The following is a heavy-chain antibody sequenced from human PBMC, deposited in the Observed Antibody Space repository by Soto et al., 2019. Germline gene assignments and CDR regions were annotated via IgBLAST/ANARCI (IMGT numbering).Heavy chain of an antibody. V-gene: IGHV3-48*04. D-gene: IGHD2-2*01. CDR1: GFTFSIYS. Sequence: SGFTFSIYSMNWVRQAPGKGLEWVSYISSSSSTIYYADSVKGRFTISRDNAKNSLYLQMNSLRAEDTAVYYCARVSLECSSTSCYPHYYGMDVWGQGTTVTVSS. CDR2: ISSSSSTI. J-gene: IGHJ6*02. CDR3: ARVSLECSSTSCYPHYYGMDV.